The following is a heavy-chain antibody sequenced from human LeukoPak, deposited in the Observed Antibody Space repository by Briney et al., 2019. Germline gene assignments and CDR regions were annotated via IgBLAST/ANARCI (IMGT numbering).Heavy chain of an antibody. CDR3: ARVSLPNHCSSTSCYVDNWFDP. CDR1: GGSISSYY. J-gene: IGHJ5*02. CDR2: IYYSGST. V-gene: IGHV4-59*01. D-gene: IGHD2-2*01. Sequence: SETLSLTCTVSGGSISSYYWSWIRQPPGKGLEWIGYIYYSGSTNYNPSLKSRVTISVDPSKNQFSLKLSSVTAADTAVYYCARVSLPNHCSSTSCYVDNWFDPWGQGTLVTVSS.